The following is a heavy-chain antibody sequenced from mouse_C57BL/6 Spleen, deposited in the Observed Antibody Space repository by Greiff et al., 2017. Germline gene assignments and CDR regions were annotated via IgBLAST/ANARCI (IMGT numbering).Heavy chain of an antibody. D-gene: IGHD2-4*01. CDR1: GYAFTNYL. V-gene: IGHV1-54*01. CDR3: ARSYDYDWFAY. Sequence: VQRVESGAELVRPGTSVKVSCKASGYAFTNYLIEWVKQRPGQGLEWIGVINPGSGGTNYNEKFKGKATLTADKSSSTAYMQLSSLTSEDSAVYFCARSYDYDWFAYWGQGTLVTVSA. CDR2: INPGSGGT. J-gene: IGHJ3*01.